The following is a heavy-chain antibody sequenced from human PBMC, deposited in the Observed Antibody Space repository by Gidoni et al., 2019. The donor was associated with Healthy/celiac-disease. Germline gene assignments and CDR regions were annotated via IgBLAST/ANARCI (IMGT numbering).Heavy chain of an antibody. D-gene: IGHD5-12*01. CDR2: SNHSGST. Sequence: QVQLQQWGAGLLKPSETLSLTCAVYGGSYSGYYWSWIRQPQGKGLEWIGESNHSGSTNYNPSLKSRVTISVDTSKNQFSLKLSSVTAADTAVYYCVRGPVDIVATTLSLYFDYWGQGTLVTVSS. J-gene: IGHJ4*02. CDR1: GGSYSGYY. CDR3: VRGPVDIVATTLSLYFDY. V-gene: IGHV4-34*01.